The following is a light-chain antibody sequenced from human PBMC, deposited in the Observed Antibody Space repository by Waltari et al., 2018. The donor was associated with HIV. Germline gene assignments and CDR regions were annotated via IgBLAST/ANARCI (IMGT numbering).Light chain of an antibody. Sequence: QVVLTQSPSASASLGASVKLTCTLSSGHTNYAIAWHQQQPEKGTRYLMRLSTNGSHTKGDGIPDRFSGSSSGAERDLTSSSRQSEDEADYYCQTWGTGIVVFGGGTKLTVL. CDR2: LSTNGSH. V-gene: IGLV4-69*01. CDR1: SGHTNYA. J-gene: IGLJ2*01. CDR3: QTWGTGIVV.